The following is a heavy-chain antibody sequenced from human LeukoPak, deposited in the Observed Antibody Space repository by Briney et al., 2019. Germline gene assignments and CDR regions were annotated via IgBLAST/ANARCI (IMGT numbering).Heavy chain of an antibody. CDR2: IYSGGST. J-gene: IGHJ4*02. Sequence: GGSLRLSCAASGFTVSSNYMSWVRQAPGKGLEWVSVIYSGGSTYYADSVKGRFTISRHNSKNTLYLQMNSLRAEDTAVYYCARASAAAAGMRDYWGQGTLVTVSS. D-gene: IGHD6-13*01. CDR1: GFTVSSNY. CDR3: ARASAAAAGMRDY. V-gene: IGHV3-53*04.